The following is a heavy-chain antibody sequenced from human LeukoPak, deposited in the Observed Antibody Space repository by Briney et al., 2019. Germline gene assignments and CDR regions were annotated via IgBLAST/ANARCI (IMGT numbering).Heavy chain of an antibody. Sequence: PSETLSLTCTVSGGSISNYYWTWIRQPPGKGLEWIGYVDHTGSTNFNPSLNGRVSRDTTKNLFSLRLRSVTAADTAVYFCARGRVSSSTWYSTYYYYFYMDVWGKGTTVTVSS. V-gene: IGHV4-59*01. CDR2: VDHTGST. D-gene: IGHD1-1*01. J-gene: IGHJ6*03. CDR1: GGSISNYY. CDR3: ARGRVSSSTWYSTYYYYFYMDV.